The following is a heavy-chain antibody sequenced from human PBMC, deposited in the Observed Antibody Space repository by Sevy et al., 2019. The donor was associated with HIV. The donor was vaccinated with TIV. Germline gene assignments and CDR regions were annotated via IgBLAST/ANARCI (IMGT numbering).Heavy chain of an antibody. CDR2: LSFGCGKI. V-gene: IGHV3-23*01. CDR1: GFAFYDYS. Sequence: GGSLRLSCAASGFAFYDYSMSWIRQAPGKGLEWVATLSFGCGKINYADSVKGRFTISRDNSKNSFYLQMDNLRVEDTALYYCAEAGCTRPHGYWGQGTRVTVSS. D-gene: IGHD2-8*01. J-gene: IGHJ4*02. CDR3: AEAGCTRPHGY.